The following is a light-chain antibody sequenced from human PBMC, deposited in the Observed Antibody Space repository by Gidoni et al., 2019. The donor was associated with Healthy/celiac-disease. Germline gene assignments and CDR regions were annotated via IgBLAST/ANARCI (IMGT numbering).Light chain of an antibody. CDR1: QSISSW. J-gene: IGKJ1*01. CDR3: QQYNSYM. V-gene: IGKV1-5*03. Sequence: DIQMTQSPSTLSASVGDRVTITCRASQSISSWLAWYQQKPGKAPKLLIYKASSLESGGPSRFSGSGSGTEVTLTISSLQPDDFATYYCQQYNSYMFGQGTKVEIK. CDR2: KAS.